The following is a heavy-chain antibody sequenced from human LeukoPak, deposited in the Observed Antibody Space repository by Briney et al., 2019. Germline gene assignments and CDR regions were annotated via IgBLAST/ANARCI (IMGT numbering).Heavy chain of an antibody. CDR3: AREAPLRFLEWPGPPYGMDV. V-gene: IGHV1-18*01. CDR2: ISAYNGNT. J-gene: IGHJ6*02. D-gene: IGHD3-3*01. CDR1: GYTFTSYG. Sequence: ASVKVSCKASGYTFTSYGIRWVRPAPGQGLEWMGWISAYNGNTNYAQKLQGRVTMTTDTSTSTAYMELRSLRSDDTAVYYCAREAPLRFLEWPGPPYGMDVWGQGTTVTVSS.